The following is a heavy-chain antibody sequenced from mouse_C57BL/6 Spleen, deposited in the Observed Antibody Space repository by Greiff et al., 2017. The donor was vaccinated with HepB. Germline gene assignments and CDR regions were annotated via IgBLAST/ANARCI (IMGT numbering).Heavy chain of an antibody. CDR1: GYTFTDYN. D-gene: IGHD1-1*01. V-gene: IGHV1-22*01. J-gene: IGHJ4*01. Sequence: EVKLQESGPELVKPGASVKMSCKASGYTFTDYNMHWVKQSHGKSLEWIGYINPNNGGTSYNQKFKGKATLNVNKSSSTAYMELRSLTSEDSAVYYCAVITTVVAPYAMDYWGQGTSGTVSS. CDR3: AVITTVVAPYAMDY. CDR2: INPNNGGT.